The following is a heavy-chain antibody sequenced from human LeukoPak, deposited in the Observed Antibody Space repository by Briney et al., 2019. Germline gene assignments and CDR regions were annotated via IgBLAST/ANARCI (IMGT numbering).Heavy chain of an antibody. CDR1: GGSISSYY. V-gene: IGHV4-59*01. D-gene: IGHD3-22*01. CDR3: ARAEYYYDSSGYYQFDY. CDR2: IYYSGST. Sequence: SETLSLTCTVSGGSISSYYWSWIRQPPGKGLEWIGYIYYSGSTNYNPSLKSRVTISVDTSKNQFSLKLSSVTAADTAVYYCARAEYYYDSSGYYQFDYWGQGTLVTVSS. J-gene: IGHJ4*02.